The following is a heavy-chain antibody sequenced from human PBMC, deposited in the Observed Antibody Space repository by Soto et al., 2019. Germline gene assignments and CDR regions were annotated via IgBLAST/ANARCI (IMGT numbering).Heavy chain of an antibody. V-gene: IGHV3-30*18. Sequence: QVQLVESGGGVVQPGRSLRLSCAASGFTFSNYGMHWVRQAPGKGLEWVAVISYDGSNKYYADSVKGRFTISRDNSKNTLYLQMNSLRAEDTAVYYCAKDRGYNWNYPGYWGQGTLVTVSS. J-gene: IGHJ4*02. D-gene: IGHD1-7*01. CDR1: GFTFSNYG. CDR2: ISYDGSNK. CDR3: AKDRGYNWNYPGY.